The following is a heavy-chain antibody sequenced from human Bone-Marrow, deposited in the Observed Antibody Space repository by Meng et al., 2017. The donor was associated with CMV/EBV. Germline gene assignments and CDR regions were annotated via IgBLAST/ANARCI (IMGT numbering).Heavy chain of an antibody. D-gene: IGHD1-26*01. CDR3: AKDAWGLDYFDY. CDR1: GFTFSSYA. Sequence: GGSLRLSCAASGFTFSSYAMHWVRQAPGKGLERVAVISYDGSNKYYADSVKGRFTISRDNSKNTLYLQMNSLRAEDTAVYYCAKDAWGLDYFDYWGQGTLVTVSS. V-gene: IGHV3-30-3*01. J-gene: IGHJ4*02. CDR2: ISYDGSNK.